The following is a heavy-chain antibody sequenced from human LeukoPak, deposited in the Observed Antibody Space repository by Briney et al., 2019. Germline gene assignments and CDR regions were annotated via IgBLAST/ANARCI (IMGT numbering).Heavy chain of an antibody. Sequence: SETLSLTCTVSGGSISSGGYYWSWIRQHSGKGLEWIGYMYYSGSTYYSPSLKSRVTISVDTSKNQFSLKLSSVTAADTAVYYCARGASAAGKFGYWGQGTLVTVSS. J-gene: IGHJ4*02. CDR2: MYYSGST. V-gene: IGHV4-31*03. D-gene: IGHD6-13*01. CDR3: ARGASAAGKFGY. CDR1: GGSISSGGYY.